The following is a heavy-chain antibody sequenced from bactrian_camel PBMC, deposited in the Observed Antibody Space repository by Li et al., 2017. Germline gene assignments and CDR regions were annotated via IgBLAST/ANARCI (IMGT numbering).Heavy chain of an antibody. J-gene: IGHJ4*01. CDR3: AARTTRRPSQWCSRGGLYCYTD. Sequence: HVQLVESGGGSVQAGGSLRLSCAASRLYYSTYCMSWSRQAPGGEREGIATIATTGDTTYHAESLKGRFTVSRDNAKNTMYLLLNSLKPEDTAVYYCAARTTRRPSQWCSRGGLYCYTDWGQGTQVTVSS. CDR2: IATTGDTT. CDR1: RLYYSTYC. D-gene: IGHD2*01. V-gene: IGHV3S1*01.